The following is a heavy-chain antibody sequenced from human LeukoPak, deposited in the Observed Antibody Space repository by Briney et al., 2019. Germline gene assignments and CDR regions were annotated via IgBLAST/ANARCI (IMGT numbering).Heavy chain of an antibody. D-gene: IGHD6-13*01. V-gene: IGHV3-7*04. Sequence: GGSLRLSCAASGFTFTTYWMSWVRQAPGKGLEWVARISPDGSEKYYVDSVKGRFTISRDNAKNSLDLQMSSLRADDTAVYYCARGGSSRFDQWGQGTLVTVSS. CDR3: ARGGSSRFDQ. CDR1: GFTFTTYW. CDR2: ISPDGSEK. J-gene: IGHJ4*02.